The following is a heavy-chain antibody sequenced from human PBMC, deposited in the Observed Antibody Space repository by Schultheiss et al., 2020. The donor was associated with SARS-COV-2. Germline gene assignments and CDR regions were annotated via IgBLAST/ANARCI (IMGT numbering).Heavy chain of an antibody. CDR1: GFTFSSYA. V-gene: IGHV3-23*01. CDR3: ARVFGNDYGDYNSAFDI. D-gene: IGHD4-17*01. Sequence: GGSLRLSCAASGFTFSSYALSWVRQAPGRGLEWVSGFSGRGTDTDYTDSVKGRFTISRDNSKNTLSLQMNSLRAEDTAVYYCARVFGNDYGDYNSAFDIWGQGAMVTVAS. J-gene: IGHJ3*02. CDR2: FSGRGTDT.